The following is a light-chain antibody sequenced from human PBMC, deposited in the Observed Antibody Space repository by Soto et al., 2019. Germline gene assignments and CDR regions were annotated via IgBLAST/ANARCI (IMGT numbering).Light chain of an antibody. V-gene: IGLV1-47*01. J-gene: IGLJ2*01. Sequence: QSVLTQPPSASGTPGQTVTISCSGSNSNIGSNYVYWYQQVPGTAPKLLIYRNTLRPSGVPDRFSGSKSGTSASLAISGLRSEDEADYYCAGWEDSLNGVVFGGGTKLTVL. CDR3: AGWEDSLNGVV. CDR1: NSNIGSNY. CDR2: RNT.